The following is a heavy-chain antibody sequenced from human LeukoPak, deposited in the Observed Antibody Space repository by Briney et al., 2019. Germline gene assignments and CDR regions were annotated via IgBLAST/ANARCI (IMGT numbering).Heavy chain of an antibody. V-gene: IGHV3-30-3*01. J-gene: IGHJ4*02. D-gene: IGHD6-19*01. CDR3: ARDRTPPRIAVAGTIDY. Sequence: GGSLRLSGAASGFTFSSYAMHWVRQAPGKGLEWVAVISYDGSNKYYADSVKGRFTISRDNSKNTLYLQMNSLRAEDTAVYYCARDRTPPRIAVAGTIDYWGQGTLVTVSS. CDR1: GFTFSSYA. CDR2: ISYDGSNK.